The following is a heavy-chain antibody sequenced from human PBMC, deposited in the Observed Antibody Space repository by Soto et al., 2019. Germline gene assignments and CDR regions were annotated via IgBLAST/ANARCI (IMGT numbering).Heavy chain of an antibody. CDR2: IYSSGST. V-gene: IGHV4-4*07. Sequence: QVQLQESGPGLVKPSETLSLTCTVSGGSISPYYWSWIRQPAGKGLEWIGRIYSSGSTNYNPSLKSRVTMSGDTSKHQFSLKLSAVTAADPAGYYCARVDVVLASRGRTFKYYYGMGVWGQRTTVTVS. CDR1: GGSISPYY. J-gene: IGHJ6*02. CDR3: ARVDVVLASRGRTFKYYYGMGV. D-gene: IGHD2-2*01.